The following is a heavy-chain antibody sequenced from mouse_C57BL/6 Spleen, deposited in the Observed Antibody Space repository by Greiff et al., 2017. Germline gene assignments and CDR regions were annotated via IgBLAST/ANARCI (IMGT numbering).Heavy chain of an antibody. V-gene: IGHV1-63*01. CDR2: IYPGGGYT. J-gene: IGHJ4*01. Sequence: QVQLQQSGAELVRPGTSVKMSCKASGYTFTNYWIGWAKQRPGHGLEWIGDIYPGGGYTNYNEKFKGKATLTADNSSSTAYMQFSSLTSEDSAIYYCAREGLRQDYYAMDYWGQGTSVTVSS. CDR3: AREGLRQDYYAMDY. CDR1: GYTFTNYW. D-gene: IGHD2-4*01.